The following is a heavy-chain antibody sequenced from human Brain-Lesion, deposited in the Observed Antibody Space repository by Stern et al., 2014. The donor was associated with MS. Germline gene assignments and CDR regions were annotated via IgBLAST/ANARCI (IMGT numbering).Heavy chain of an antibody. CDR3: ARVYNTIYGIVTQRGSGMDV. D-gene: IGHD3-3*01. J-gene: IGHJ6*02. V-gene: IGHV3-7*01. CDR2: IKEDGTEK. CDR1: GFTFGNYW. Sequence: VQLVESGGGLVQPGGSLTISCTAAGFTFGNYWMTWVRQAPGKGLEGVANIKEDGTEKNYVDAVKGRFTISRDNARNSLYLQMNSLRVEDTALYYCARVYNTIYGIVTQRGSGMDVWGQGTTVIVSS.